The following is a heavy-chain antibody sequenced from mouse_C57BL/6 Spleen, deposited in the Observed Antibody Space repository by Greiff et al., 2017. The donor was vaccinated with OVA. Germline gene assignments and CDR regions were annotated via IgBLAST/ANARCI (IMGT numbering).Heavy chain of an antibody. CDR3: ARYSSSYYGSGYAMDY. J-gene: IGHJ4*01. CDR1: GFTFTDYY. D-gene: IGHD1-1*01. V-gene: IGHV7-3*01. Sequence: EVQGVESGGGLVQPGGSLSLSCAASGFTFTDYYMSWVRQPPGKALEWLGFIRNKANGYTTEYSASVKGRFTISRDNSQSIIYLQMNALGAEDSATYYCARYSSSYYGSGYAMDYWGQGTSVTVSS. CDR2: IRNKANGYTT.